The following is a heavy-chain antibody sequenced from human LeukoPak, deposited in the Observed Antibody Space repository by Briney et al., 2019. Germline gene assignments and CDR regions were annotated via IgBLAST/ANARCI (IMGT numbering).Heavy chain of an antibody. V-gene: IGHV1-18*01. CDR3: ARLGGPRDYYYGMDV. CDR2: ISAYNGNT. CDR1: GYAFTSYG. J-gene: IGHJ6*02. Sequence: ASVKVSCKASGYAFTSYGISWVRQAPGQGLEWMGWISAYNGNTNYAQKLQGRVTMTTDTSTSTAYMELRSLRSDDTAVYYCARLGGPRDYYYGMDVWGQGTTVTVSS. D-gene: IGHD2-15*01.